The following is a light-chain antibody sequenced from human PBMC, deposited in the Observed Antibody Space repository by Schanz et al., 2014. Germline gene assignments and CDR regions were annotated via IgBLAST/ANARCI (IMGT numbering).Light chain of an antibody. CDR3: QQSYTVPLT. V-gene: IGKV1-39*01. J-gene: IGKJ3*01. Sequence: DIQMTQSPSSLSASVGDRVTITCQASQDVRIYLNWYQQKPGKAPKLLIYDASNLETGVPSRFSGSGSGTDFTLTISSLQPDDFATYYCQQSYTVPLTFGPGTKITIK. CDR2: DAS. CDR1: QDVRIY.